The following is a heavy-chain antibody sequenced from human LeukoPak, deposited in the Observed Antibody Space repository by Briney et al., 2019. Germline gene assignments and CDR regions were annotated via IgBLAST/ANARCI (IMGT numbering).Heavy chain of an antibody. CDR1: GYTLTELS. CDR3: ARDRAADDYSNELDV. J-gene: IGHJ6*04. V-gene: IGHV1-24*01. Sequence: ASVKVSCKVSGYTLTELSMHWVRQAPGKGLEWMGGFDPEDGETIYAQKFQGRVTMTEDTSTDTAYMELSSLRSDDTAVYYCARDRAADDYSNELDVWGKGTTVTVSS. CDR2: FDPEDGET. D-gene: IGHD4-11*01.